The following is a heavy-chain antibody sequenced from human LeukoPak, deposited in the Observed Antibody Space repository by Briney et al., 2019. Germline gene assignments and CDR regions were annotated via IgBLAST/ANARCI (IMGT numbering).Heavy chain of an antibody. Sequence: ASVKVSCKASGYTFTGYYIHWVRQAPGQGLEWMGWIKPNSGRTNYAQNLEGRVTMTRDTSISTAYMELSRLRSDDTAVYYCARVPSIVVETAIPDLFDYWGQGTLVTVSS. D-gene: IGHD2-21*02. CDR3: ARVPSIVVETAIPDLFDY. J-gene: IGHJ4*02. V-gene: IGHV1-2*02. CDR2: IKPNSGRT. CDR1: GYTFTGYY.